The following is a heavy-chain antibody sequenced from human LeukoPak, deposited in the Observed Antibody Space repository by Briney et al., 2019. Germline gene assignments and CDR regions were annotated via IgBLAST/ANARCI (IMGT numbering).Heavy chain of an antibody. CDR3: AREYSTGFDP. Sequence: GGSLRLSCAASGFTFSSYAVHWVRQAPGKGLEWVAVISYDGSNKYYADSVKGGFTISGDNSKNTLYLQMNSLRAEDTAVYYCAREYSTGFDPWGQGTLVTVSS. J-gene: IGHJ5*02. CDR2: ISYDGSNK. V-gene: IGHV3-30-3*01. D-gene: IGHD2-15*01. CDR1: GFTFSSYA.